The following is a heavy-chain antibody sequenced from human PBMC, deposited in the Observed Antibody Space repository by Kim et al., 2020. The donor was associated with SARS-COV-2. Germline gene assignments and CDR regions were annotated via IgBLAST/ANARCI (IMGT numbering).Heavy chain of an antibody. D-gene: IGHD3-22*01. V-gene: IGHV3-7*04. Sequence: KGRFTTSRDNAKTSLYLQMNSLRAEDTAVYYCARGAYYYDSSGYLYYFDYWGQGTLVTVSS. CDR3: ARGAYYYDSSGYLYYFDY. J-gene: IGHJ4*02.